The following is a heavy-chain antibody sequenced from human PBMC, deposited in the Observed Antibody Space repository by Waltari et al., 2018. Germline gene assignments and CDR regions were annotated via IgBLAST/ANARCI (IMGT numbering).Heavy chain of an antibody. CDR3: ARVKRGVVSAGTRVYYYYYMDV. CDR2: FFSSGNT. J-gene: IGHJ6*03. CDR1: GGSINSYY. D-gene: IGHD2-2*01. Sequence: QVQLQESGPGLVKPSETLSLTCTVSGGSINSYYWRWIRQPAGKELEWIGRFFSSGNTNYNPSLKSRVTMSVDTSNNQFSLKLSSVTAADTAVYFCARVKRGVVSAGTRVYYYYYMDVWGKGTTVTISS. V-gene: IGHV4-4*07.